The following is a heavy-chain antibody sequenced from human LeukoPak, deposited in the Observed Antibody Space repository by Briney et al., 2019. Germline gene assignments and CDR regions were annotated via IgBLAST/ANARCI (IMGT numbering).Heavy chain of an antibody. D-gene: IGHD3-22*01. CDR1: GYTFTSYG. Sequence: ASVKVSCKASGYTFTSYGISWVRQAPGQGLEWMGWISAYNGNTNYAQKLQGRVTMTTDTSTSTAYMELRSLRSDDTAVYYCARVPASSGYHIPYLLEYWGQGTLVTVSS. J-gene: IGHJ4*02. CDR2: ISAYNGNT. CDR3: ARVPASSGYHIPYLLEY. V-gene: IGHV1-18*01.